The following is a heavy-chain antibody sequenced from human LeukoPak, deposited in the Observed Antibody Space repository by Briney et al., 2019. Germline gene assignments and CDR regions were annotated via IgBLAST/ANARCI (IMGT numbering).Heavy chain of an antibody. J-gene: IGHJ6*03. Sequence: GGSLRLSCAASGFTFSSYEMNWVRQAPGKGLEWVSYISSSGSTIYYADSVKGRFTISRDNAKNSLYLQMNSLRADDTAVYYCAKNCGSGSSVKYYYYMDVWGKGTTVTVSS. CDR2: ISSSGSTI. V-gene: IGHV3-48*03. CDR1: GFTFSSYE. D-gene: IGHD3-10*01. CDR3: AKNCGSGSSVKYYYYMDV.